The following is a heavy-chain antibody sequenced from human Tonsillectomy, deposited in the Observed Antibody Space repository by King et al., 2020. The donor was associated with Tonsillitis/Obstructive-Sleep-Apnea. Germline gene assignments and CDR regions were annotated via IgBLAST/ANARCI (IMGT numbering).Heavy chain of an antibody. V-gene: IGHV1-2*06. J-gene: IGHJ4*02. CDR2: INPNSGGP. Sequence: VQLVESGAEVKEPGASVKVSCKASGYTFTGYYMHWVRQAPGQGLEWMGRINPNSGGPNCAQKFQGRVTLTRYTSISTAYLELSSLRSDDTAVYYCARGEGGYDFPLTPLDYWGQGTLVTVSS. CDR1: GYTFTGYY. D-gene: IGHD3-3*01. CDR3: ARGEGGYDFPLTPLDY.